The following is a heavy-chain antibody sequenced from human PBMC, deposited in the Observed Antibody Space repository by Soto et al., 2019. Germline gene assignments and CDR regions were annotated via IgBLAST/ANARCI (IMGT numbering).Heavy chain of an antibody. CDR1: GFTFSSYS. V-gene: IGHV3-21*01. J-gene: IGHJ1*01. CDR3: AREGAYCGGDCPFQH. CDR2: ISSSSSYI. D-gene: IGHD2-21*02. Sequence: GGSLRLSCAASGFTFSSYSMNWVRQAPGKGLEWVSSISSSSSYIYYADSVKGRFTISRDNAKNSLYLQMNSLRAEDTAVYYCAREGAYCGGDCPFQHWDQGTLVTVSS.